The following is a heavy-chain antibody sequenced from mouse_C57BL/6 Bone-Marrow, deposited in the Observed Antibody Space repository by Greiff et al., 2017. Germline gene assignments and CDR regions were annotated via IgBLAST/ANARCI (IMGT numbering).Heavy chain of an antibody. J-gene: IGHJ4*01. V-gene: IGHV2-2*01. CDR1: GFSLTSYG. Sequence: VHLVESGPGLVQPSQSLSITCTVSGFSLTSYGVHWVRQSPGKGLEWLGVIWSGGSTDYNAAFISRLSISKDNSKSQVLFKMNSLQADDTAIYYWARKGSNYERAMDYWGQGTSVTVSS. D-gene: IGHD2-5*01. CDR2: IWSGGST. CDR3: ARKGSNYERAMDY.